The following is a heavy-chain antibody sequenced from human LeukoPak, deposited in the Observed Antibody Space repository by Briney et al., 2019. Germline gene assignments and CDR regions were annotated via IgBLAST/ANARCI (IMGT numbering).Heavy chain of an antibody. CDR2: ISASGGST. CDR1: GFTFSSSA. CDR3: AIDQRWESPHYLDS. D-gene: IGHD1-26*01. V-gene: IGHV3-23*01. J-gene: IGHJ4*02. Sequence: GSLRLSCAASGFTFSSSAMSWVRQVPGKGLEWVSGISASGGSTSYADSVRGRFTISRDNSKNTLYVQMNSLRDEDTAVYYCAIDQRWESPHYLDSWGQGTLVTVSS.